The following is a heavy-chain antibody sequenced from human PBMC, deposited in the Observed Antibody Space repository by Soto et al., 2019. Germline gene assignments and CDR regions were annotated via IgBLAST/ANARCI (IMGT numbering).Heavy chain of an antibody. CDR2: VDGSGYDT. V-gene: IGHV3-23*01. J-gene: IGHJ4*02. D-gene: IGHD2-2*01. CDR3: AKDLCRSATCYAPFDY. CDR1: GFTFSSHA. Sequence: GGSLRLSCAASGFTFSSHAMGWLRQAPGTGPEWVAFVDGSGYDTSYADSVKGRFTISRDNSKNTVHLQMNSLRAEDTALYYCAKDLCRSATCYAPFDYWGQGTLVTVSS.